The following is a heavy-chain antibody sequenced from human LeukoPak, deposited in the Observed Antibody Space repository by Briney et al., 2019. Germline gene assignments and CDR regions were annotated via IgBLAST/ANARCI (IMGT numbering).Heavy chain of an antibody. J-gene: IGHJ4*02. D-gene: IGHD5-24*01. CDR1: GGSFSGYY. CDR3: ARGARAGYNLEPFDY. CDR2: IYYSGST. Sequence: SETLSLTCAVYGGSFSGYYWSWIRQPPGQGLEWIGDIYYSGSTKYNPSLKSRVTISVDTSKNQFSLKLSSVTAADTAVYYCARGARAGYNLEPFDYWGQGTLVTVSS. V-gene: IGHV4-59*08.